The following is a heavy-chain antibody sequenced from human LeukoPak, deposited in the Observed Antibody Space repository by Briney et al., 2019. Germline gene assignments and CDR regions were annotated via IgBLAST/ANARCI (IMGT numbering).Heavy chain of an antibody. J-gene: IGHJ3*02. CDR2: IYRGGST. Sequence: TGGSLRLSCAASGFTVSSNYMSWVRQAPGKGLEWVSVIYRGGSTYYADSVKGRFTISRDNSKNTLYLQMNSLRVEDTAVYYCAREIYCSASSCTGGVFDIWGQGAMVTVSS. CDR1: GFTVSSNY. CDR3: AREIYCSASSCTGGVFDI. D-gene: IGHD2-15*01. V-gene: IGHV3-53*01.